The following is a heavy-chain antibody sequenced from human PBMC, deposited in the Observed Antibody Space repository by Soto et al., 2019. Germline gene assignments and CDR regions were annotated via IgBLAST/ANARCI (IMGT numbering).Heavy chain of an antibody. V-gene: IGHV3-23*01. CDR2: ISGGGGGT. CDR1: GFTFSTYA. Sequence: EVQLLESGGGLVQPGGSLRLSCAASGFTFSTYAMTWVRQAPGKGLEWVSAISGGGGGTYYTDSVKGRFTISRDNSKNTMYLQLNRLTAEDTAVYYCAKAREGLLFPDYWGPGTLVTVSS. D-gene: IGHD3-10*02. J-gene: IGHJ4*02. CDR3: AKAREGLLFPDY.